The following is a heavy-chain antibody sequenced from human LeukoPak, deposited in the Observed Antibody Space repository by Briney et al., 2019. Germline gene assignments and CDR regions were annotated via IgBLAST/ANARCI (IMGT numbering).Heavy chain of an antibody. CDR3: AKPVVVTAIIGYYFDY. CDR2: ISGSGGST. V-gene: IGHV3-23*01. J-gene: IGHJ4*02. CDR1: GFTFSSYG. Sequence: GGSLRLSCAASGFTFSSYGMSWVRQAPGKGLEWVSAISGSGGSTYYADSVKGRFTISRDNSKNTLYLQMNSLRAEDTAVYYCAKPVVVTAIIGYYFDYWGQGALVTVSS. D-gene: IGHD2-21*02.